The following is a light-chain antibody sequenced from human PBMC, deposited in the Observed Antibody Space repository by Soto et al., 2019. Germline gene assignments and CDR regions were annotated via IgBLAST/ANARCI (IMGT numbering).Light chain of an antibody. J-gene: IGKJ3*01. CDR1: QSVNLN. CDR3: HQYNSWPRGT. Sequence: EVMRTQSPGTLSVSAGEGATLAGTASQSVNLNLAWYQQKPGQPPRLLLYGASTRATGIPVRFRGSGSGTEFTLTISSLQSEDSAVYYCHQYNSWPRGTFGPGTNVDIK. CDR2: GAS. V-gene: IGKV3-15*01.